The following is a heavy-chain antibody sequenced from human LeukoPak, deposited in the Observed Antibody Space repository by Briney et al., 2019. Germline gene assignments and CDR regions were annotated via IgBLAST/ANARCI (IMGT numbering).Heavy chain of an antibody. CDR1: GFTFSSYA. J-gene: IGHJ4*02. Sequence: GGSLRLSCAASGFTFSSYAMSWVRQAAGKGLQWASSISGSGTSTYYADSVKGRFTISRDNSKNTLFLQMNSLRADDTAVYYCAKERYSSSWYVFDYWGQGSLVTVSS. CDR2: ISGSGTST. D-gene: IGHD6-13*01. V-gene: IGHV3-23*01. CDR3: AKERYSSSWYVFDY.